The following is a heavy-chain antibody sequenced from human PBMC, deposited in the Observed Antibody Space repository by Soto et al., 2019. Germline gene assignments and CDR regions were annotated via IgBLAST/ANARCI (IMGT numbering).Heavy chain of an antibody. Sequence: QVQLQESGPRLVRPSETLSLTCNVSGGPISGDYYWTWIRQHPGKGLEWIGYIFYSVSTYYNPSLKSRVTMSVDTSKNQFSLRLSSVTAADTAVYYCVREGVGFESSGYPSRYFDFWGQGILVTVSS. J-gene: IGHJ4*02. D-gene: IGHD6-19*01. CDR3: VREGVGFESSGYPSRYFDF. CDR2: IFYSVST. CDR1: GGPISGDYY. V-gene: IGHV4-30-4*01.